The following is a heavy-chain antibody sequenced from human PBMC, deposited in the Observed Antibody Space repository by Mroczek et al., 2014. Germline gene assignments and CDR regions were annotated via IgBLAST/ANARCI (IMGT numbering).Heavy chain of an antibody. D-gene: IGHD3-3*01. CDR3: ARLFGVVINDAFDI. CDR1: GGSISSGSYY. CDR2: IYTSGST. V-gene: IGHV4-61*02. J-gene: IGHJ3*02. Sequence: QVQLQESGPGLVKPSQTLSLTCTVSGGSISSGSYYWSWIRQPAGKGLEWIGRIYTSGSTNYNPSLKSRVTMSVDTSKNQFSLKLSSVTAADTAVYYCARLFGVVINDAFDIWGQGTMVTVSS.